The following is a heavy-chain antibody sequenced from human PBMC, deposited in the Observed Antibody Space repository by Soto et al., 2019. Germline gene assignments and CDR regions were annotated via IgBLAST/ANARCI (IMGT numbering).Heavy chain of an antibody. CDR3: ARDLGIGQHLVYYYYNGIDV. J-gene: IGHJ6*02. D-gene: IGHD6-13*01. V-gene: IGHV3-30-3*01. CDR2: TSYDGSNK. CDR1: GFTFSSYA. Sequence: PGGSLRLSCAASGFTFSSYAMHWVRQAPGKGLEWVAGTSYDGSNKYYADSVKGRFTISRDNSKNTLYLQMNSLRAEDTAVDYCARDLGIGQHLVYYYYNGIDVWGQGTTVTVSS.